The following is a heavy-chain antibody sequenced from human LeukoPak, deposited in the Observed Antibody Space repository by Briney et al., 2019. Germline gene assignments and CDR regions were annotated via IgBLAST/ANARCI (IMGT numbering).Heavy chain of an antibody. Sequence: ASVKVSCKASGYTFTNYYMHWVRQAPGQGLEWMGIINPSGGSISYAQKFQGRVTMTRDTSTSTVYMELSSLRSEDTAVYYCARDPYGDYGYFDYWGRGTLVTVSS. V-gene: IGHV1-46*01. CDR2: INPSGGSI. CDR3: ARDPYGDYGYFDY. CDR1: GYTFTNYY. D-gene: IGHD4-17*01. J-gene: IGHJ4*02.